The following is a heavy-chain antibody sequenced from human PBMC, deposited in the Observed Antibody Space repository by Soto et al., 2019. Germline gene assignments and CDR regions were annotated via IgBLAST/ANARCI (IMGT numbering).Heavy chain of an antibody. V-gene: IGHV4-39*01. D-gene: IGHD5-18*01. CDR1: GGSTTSNIYY. CDR2: IYYTGST. Sequence: SSETLSLTCTVSGGSTTSNIYYWGWIRQPPGKGLEWIGNIYYTGSTYYNPSLKSRVTISVDTSKNQFSLNLSSVTAADTAVYYCARRGYSYGNWFDPWGQGTLVTVSS. CDR3: ARRGYSYGNWFDP. J-gene: IGHJ5*02.